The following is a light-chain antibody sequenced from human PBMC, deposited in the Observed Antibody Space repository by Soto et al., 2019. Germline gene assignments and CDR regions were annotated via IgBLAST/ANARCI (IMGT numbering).Light chain of an antibody. CDR2: GAS. CDR1: QSVGSN. V-gene: IGKV3-15*01. Sequence: EIVMTQSPATLSLSPGERATLSCRASQSVGSNLAWYQQKPGQAPRLLIYGASTRATGIPARFSGSWSGTEFTLTISSLQSEDFAIYFCQQYNNWPPDRTFGQGTKVEIK. J-gene: IGKJ1*01. CDR3: QQYNNWPPDRT.